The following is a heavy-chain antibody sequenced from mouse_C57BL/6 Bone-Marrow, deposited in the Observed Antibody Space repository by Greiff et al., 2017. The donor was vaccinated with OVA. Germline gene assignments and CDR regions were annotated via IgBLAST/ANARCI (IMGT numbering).Heavy chain of an antibody. V-gene: IGHV1-64*01. D-gene: IGHD2-5*01. CDR1: GYTFTSYW. Sequence: QVQLQQPGAELVKPGASVKLSCKASGYTFTSYWMHWVKQRPGQGLEWIGMIHPNSGSTNYNEKFKSKATLTVEKSSSTAYMQLSSLTSEDSAVYYCARGEYYSNYVRVGDWGQGTTLTVSS. J-gene: IGHJ2*01. CDR2: IHPNSGST. CDR3: ARGEYYSNYVRVGD.